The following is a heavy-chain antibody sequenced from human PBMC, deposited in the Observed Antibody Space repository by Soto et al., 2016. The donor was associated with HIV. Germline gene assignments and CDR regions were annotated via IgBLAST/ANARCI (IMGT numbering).Heavy chain of an antibody. D-gene: IGHD4-4*01. J-gene: IGHJ6*03. V-gene: IGHV3-48*04. CDR3: ARDKGINYDRYHYYYTDV. CDR2: ISSTSSTI. CDR1: GFSFSSYS. Sequence: EVQLVESGGGLVQPGRSLRLSCTASGFSFSSYSLNWVRQAPGKGLDWIAYISSTSSTIYYGDSVKGRFTISRDNAKNSLYLRMNGLTVEDTAVYYCARDKGINYDRYHYYYTDVWGKGTAVTVSS.